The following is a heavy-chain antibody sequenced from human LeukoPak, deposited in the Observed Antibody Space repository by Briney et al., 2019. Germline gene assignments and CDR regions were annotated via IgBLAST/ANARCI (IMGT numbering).Heavy chain of an antibody. Sequence: SGTLSLTCTVSGGSISSSNYHWGWIRQPPGKGLEWIVSIYYSGSTYYNPSLKSRVTISVDTSKNQFSLKLSSVTAADTAVYYCARQSGARGLRYFDWLLGPFDYWGQGTLVTVSS. V-gene: IGHV4-39*01. CDR3: ARQSGARGLRYFDWLLGPFDY. D-gene: IGHD3-9*01. J-gene: IGHJ4*02. CDR1: GGSISSSNYH. CDR2: IYYSGST.